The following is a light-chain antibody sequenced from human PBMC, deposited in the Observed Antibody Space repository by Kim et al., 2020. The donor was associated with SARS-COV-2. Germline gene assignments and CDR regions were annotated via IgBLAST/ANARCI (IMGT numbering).Light chain of an antibody. CDR1: SSDVGSYNL. CDR3: CSYAGSSTLV. Sequence: GQSITIPCTGTSSDVGSYNLVSWDQQHPGKAPKLMIYEVSKRPSGVSNRFSGSKSGNTASLTISGLQAEDEADYYCCSYAGSSTLVFGGGTQLTVL. V-gene: IGLV2-23*02. J-gene: IGLJ2*01. CDR2: EVS.